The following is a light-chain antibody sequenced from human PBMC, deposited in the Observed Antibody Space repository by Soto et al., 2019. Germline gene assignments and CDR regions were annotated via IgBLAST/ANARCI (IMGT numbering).Light chain of an antibody. CDR3: QTWGTGIVV. CDR2: LNSDGSH. CDR1: SGHSSYA. Sequence: QLVLTQSPSASASLGASVKLTCTLSSGHSSYAIAWHQQQPEKGPRYLMKLNSDGSHSKGDGIPDRFSGSSSGAVRYLTISSLQSEDEADYYCQTWGTGIVVFGGGTKVTVL. J-gene: IGLJ2*01. V-gene: IGLV4-69*01.